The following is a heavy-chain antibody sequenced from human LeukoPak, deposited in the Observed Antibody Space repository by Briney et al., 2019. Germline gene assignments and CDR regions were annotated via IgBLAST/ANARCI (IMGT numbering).Heavy chain of an antibody. Sequence: GGSLRLSCAASGFTFSSYSMNWVRQAPGKGLEWVSYISSSSSTIYYADSVKGRFTISRDNAKNSLYLQMNSLRAEDTAVYYCAKAGVTMVWGVIISYFDYWGQGTLVTASS. CDR2: ISSSSSTI. D-gene: IGHD3-10*01. J-gene: IGHJ4*02. CDR3: AKAGVTMVWGVIISYFDY. CDR1: GFTFSSYS. V-gene: IGHV3-48*01.